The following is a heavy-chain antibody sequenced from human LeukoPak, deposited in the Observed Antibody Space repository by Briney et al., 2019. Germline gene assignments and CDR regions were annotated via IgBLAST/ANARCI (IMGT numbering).Heavy chain of an antibody. J-gene: IGHJ4*02. CDR3: ARNLGGNRDY. V-gene: IGHV1-18*01. CDR1: GYTFTSHV. CDR2: ISPYNGET. Sequence: ASVKVSCKASGYTFTSHVINWVRQAPGQGLEWMGWISPYNGETNYAQNLQGRVSMTTDTSTTTVYMELRSLRSDDTAVYFCARNLGGNRDYWGQGTLVTVSS. D-gene: IGHD4-23*01.